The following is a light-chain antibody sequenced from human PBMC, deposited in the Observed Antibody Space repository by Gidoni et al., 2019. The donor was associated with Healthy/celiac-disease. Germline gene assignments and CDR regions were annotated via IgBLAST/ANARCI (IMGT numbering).Light chain of an antibody. Sequence: QAVVTQPPSLTVSPGGTVTLTCGSSAEPVTSTHYPYWFQQKPGQAPRTLIYDTNNKHSWTPARFSGSLLGGKAALTLSGAQPEDEADYYCLLSHGAARVFGGGTKLTVL. CDR2: DTN. V-gene: IGLV7-46*01. CDR1: AEPVTSTHY. J-gene: IGLJ3*02. CDR3: LLSHGAARV.